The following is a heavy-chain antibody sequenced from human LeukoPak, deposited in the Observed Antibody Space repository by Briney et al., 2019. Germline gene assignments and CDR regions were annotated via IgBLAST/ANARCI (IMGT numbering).Heavy chain of an antibody. CDR1: GGSLSDYY. CDR3: ARESNKYNSDWAFDC. D-gene: IGHD6-19*01. J-gene: IGHJ4*02. V-gene: IGHV4-34*01. Sequence: SETLSLTCAVYGGSLSDYYWSWIRQSPGKGLEWIGEINHSGSTRYNPSLKSRVTISVDTYKNQFYLKMSFVTAADTAVYYCARESNKYNSDWAFDCWGQGTRVTVSS. CDR2: INHSGST.